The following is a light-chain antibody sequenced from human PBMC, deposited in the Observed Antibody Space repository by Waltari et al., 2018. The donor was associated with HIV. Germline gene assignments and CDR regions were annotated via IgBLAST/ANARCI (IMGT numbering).Light chain of an antibody. CDR3: AAWDDPLSSYV. CDR1: NSNLGSKD. J-gene: IGLJ1*01. V-gene: IGLV1-47*01. Sequence: QSVLTQPPSASGTPGQRVTISCSGSNSNLGSKDVYWFQHLPGTAPKLLIYRTNQRRSGVPDRFSGSKSGTSAALAISGLRSDDEADYYCAAWDDPLSSYVFGTGTTVTV. CDR2: RTN.